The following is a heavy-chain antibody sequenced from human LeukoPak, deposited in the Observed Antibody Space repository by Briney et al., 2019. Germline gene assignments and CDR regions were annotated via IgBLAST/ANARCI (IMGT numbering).Heavy chain of an antibody. V-gene: IGHV4-39*07. Sequence: SETLSLTCTVSGGSISSSSYYWGWIRQPPGKGLEWIGEIHHSGSTNYNPSLKSRVTISVDKSENQFSLKLTSVTAADTAVYYCARPYYYFIDVWGRGTTVTVSS. J-gene: IGHJ6*03. CDR1: GGSISSSSYY. CDR3: ARPYYYFIDV. CDR2: IHHSGST.